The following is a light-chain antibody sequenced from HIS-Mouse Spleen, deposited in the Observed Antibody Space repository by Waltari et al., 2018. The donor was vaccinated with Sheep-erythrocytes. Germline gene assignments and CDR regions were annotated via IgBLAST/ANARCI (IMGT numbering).Light chain of an antibody. J-gene: IGLJ2*01. CDR1: SSDVCGYNY. CDR2: DAS. Sequence: QSALTQPRSVSGSPGQSVTISCTGTSSDVCGYNYVSWYQQHPGKAPKRIIYDASKRPSGVPDSCSGSKSGNTASLTISGLQAEDEADYYCCSSAGSYTFVVFGGGTKLTVL. V-gene: IGLV2-11*01. CDR3: CSSAGSYTFVV.